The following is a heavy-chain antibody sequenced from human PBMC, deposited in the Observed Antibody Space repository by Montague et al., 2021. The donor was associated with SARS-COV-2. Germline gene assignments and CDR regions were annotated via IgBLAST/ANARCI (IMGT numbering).Heavy chain of an antibody. CDR3: ARVKWELSVGNVFDI. Sequence: SETLSLTCTVSGGSISSSRYYWAWIRQPPGKGLEWIGSIYHSGSTFYNPSLKSRVSMSVDTSKNQFSLELSPVTAADTAMYYCARVKWELSVGNVFDIWDQGTMVTVSS. D-gene: IGHD1-26*01. CDR2: IYHSGST. CDR1: GGSISSSRYY. V-gene: IGHV4-39*01. J-gene: IGHJ3*02.